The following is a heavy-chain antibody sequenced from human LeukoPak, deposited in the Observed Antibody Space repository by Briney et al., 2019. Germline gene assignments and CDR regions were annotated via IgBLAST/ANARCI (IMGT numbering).Heavy chain of an antibody. CDR1: GFTFSSYD. D-gene: IGHD3-9*01. CDR2: ISGGGSIK. J-gene: IGHJ4*02. Sequence: GGSLRLSCAASGFTFSSYDVNWVRQAPGKGLEWVSSISGGGSIKYYADSVKGRFTISRDNAKNSLFLQMSSLRADDTAVYYCARDPLRYLRVGHYDYWGQGTLVAVSS. CDR3: ARDPLRYLRVGHYDY. V-gene: IGHV3-48*03.